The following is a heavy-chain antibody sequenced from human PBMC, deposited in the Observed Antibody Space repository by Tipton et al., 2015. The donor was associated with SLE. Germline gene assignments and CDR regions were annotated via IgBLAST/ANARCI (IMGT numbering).Heavy chain of an antibody. J-gene: IGHJ5*02. D-gene: IGHD2/OR15-2a*01. CDR1: GDSISSNY. CDR2: IYYSGST. V-gene: IGHV4-59*12. CDR3: ARGTSMPMVDWFGQ. Sequence: TLSLTCTVSGDSISSNYWSWIRQPPGKGLEWIGYIYYSGSTKYNPSLKSRVTISVDTSKNQFSLKLNSVTAADTAVYFCARGTSMPMVDWFGQWGQGTLVTVSS.